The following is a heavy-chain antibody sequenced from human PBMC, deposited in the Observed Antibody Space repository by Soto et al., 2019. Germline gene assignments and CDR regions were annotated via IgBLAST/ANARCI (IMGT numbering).Heavy chain of an antibody. Sequence: SLRLSCAASGFTFSSYAMHWVRQAPGKGLEWVAVISYDGSNKYYADSVKGRFTISRDNSKNTLYLQMNSLRAEDTAVYYCARADRDYSSSWYFYCYGMDVWGQGTTVTVSS. J-gene: IGHJ6*02. V-gene: IGHV3-30-3*01. D-gene: IGHD6-13*01. CDR3: ARADRDYSSSWYFYCYGMDV. CDR1: GFTFSSYA. CDR2: ISYDGSNK.